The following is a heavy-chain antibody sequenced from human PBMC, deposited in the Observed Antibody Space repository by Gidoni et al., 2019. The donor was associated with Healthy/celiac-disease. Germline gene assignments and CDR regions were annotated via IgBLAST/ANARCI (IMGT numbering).Heavy chain of an antibody. CDR3: ARDRGPGYYYYYYGMDV. J-gene: IGHJ6*02. CDR1: GGSISRYS. Sequence: QVQLQESGPGLVKPSETLSLTCPVSGGSISRYSWSWIRQPAGKGMAGIGRIYTSGSTNYHTSLKSRVTMSVDTSKNQFSLKLSSVTAADTAVYYCARDRGPGYYYYYYGMDVWGQGTTVTVSS. V-gene: IGHV4-4*07. CDR2: IYTSGST.